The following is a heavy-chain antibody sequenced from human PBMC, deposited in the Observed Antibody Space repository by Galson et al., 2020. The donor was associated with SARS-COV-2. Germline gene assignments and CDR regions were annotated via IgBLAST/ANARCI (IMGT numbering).Heavy chain of an antibody. V-gene: IGHV3-30*04. J-gene: IGHJ6*02. CDR2: ISYDGSNK. CDR3: ARDGYSGSYYYYYGMDV. CDR1: GFTFSSYA. D-gene: IGHD1-26*01. Sequence: GGSLRLSCAASGFTFSSYAMHWVRQAPGKGLEWVAVISYDGSNKYYADSVKGRFTISRDNSKNTLYLQMNSLRAEDTAVYYCARDGYSGSYYYYYGMDVWGQGTTVTVSS.